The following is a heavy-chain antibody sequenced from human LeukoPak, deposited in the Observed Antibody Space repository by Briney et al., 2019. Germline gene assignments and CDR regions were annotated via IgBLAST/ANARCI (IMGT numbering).Heavy chain of an antibody. V-gene: IGHV1-18*01. D-gene: IGHD2-2*01. CDR1: GYTFTSYS. CDR3: ARVPVLGFCSSTSCFGY. Sequence: ASVKVSCKASGYTFTSYSISWVRQAPGQGLEWMGWISAYNGNTNYAQKLQGRVTMTTDTSTSTAYMELRSLRSDDTAVYYCARVPVLGFCSSTSCFGYWGQGTLVTVSS. CDR2: ISAYNGNT. J-gene: IGHJ4*02.